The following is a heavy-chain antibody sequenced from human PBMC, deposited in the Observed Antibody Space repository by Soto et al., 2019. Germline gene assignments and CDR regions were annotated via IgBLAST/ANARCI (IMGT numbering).Heavy chain of an antibody. V-gene: IGHV3-30*18. CDR2: ISYDGSNK. CDR1: GFTFSSYG. CDR3: AKVDYSGRYFDY. Sequence: PGGSLRLSCAASGFTFSSYGMHWVRQAPGKGLEWVAVISYDGSNKYYADSVKGRFTISRDNSKNTLYLQMNSLRAEDMAVYYCAKVDYSGRYFDYWGQGTLVTVSS. J-gene: IGHJ4*02. D-gene: IGHD1-26*01.